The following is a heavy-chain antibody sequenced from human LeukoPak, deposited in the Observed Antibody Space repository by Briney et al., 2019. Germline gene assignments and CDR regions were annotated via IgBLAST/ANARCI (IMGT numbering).Heavy chain of an antibody. J-gene: IGHJ4*02. CDR2: INSDGSTT. CDR1: GFTFSSHW. CDR3: ARVMYYYHSSGSIADYYFDY. V-gene: IGHV3-74*01. Sequence: AGGSLRLSCAASGFTFSSHWMHWVRQAPGKGLVWVSRINSDGSTTSYADSVKGRFTISRDNAKNTLCLQMNSLRAEDTAVYYCARVMYYYHSSGSIADYYFDYWGQGTLVTVSS. D-gene: IGHD3-22*01.